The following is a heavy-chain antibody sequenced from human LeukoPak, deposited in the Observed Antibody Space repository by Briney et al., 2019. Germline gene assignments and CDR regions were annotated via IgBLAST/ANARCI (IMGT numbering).Heavy chain of an antibody. D-gene: IGHD2-21*01. V-gene: IGHV1-2*06. CDR2: LNPNSGGT. Sequence: ASVKVSCKASGYTFTGYFLVWVRQAPGQGLEWMGRLNPNSGGTNYAQNFQGRVTMTRDTSIRTAYMELSRLRSDDTAVYYCAREDELVDFDHWGQGTLVTVSS. J-gene: IGHJ4*02. CDR1: GYTFTGYF. CDR3: AREDELVDFDH.